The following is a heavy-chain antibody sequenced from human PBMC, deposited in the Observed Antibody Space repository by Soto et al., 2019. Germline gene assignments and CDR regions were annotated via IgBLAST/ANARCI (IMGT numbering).Heavy chain of an antibody. CDR2: IYYSGST. D-gene: IGHD3-10*01. V-gene: IGHV4-39*01. J-gene: IGHJ6*02. CDR1: GGSIISSSYY. Sequence: SETLSLTCTVSGGSIISSSYYWGWIRQPPGKGLEWIGSIYYSGSTYYNPSLKSRVTISVDTSKNQFSLKLSSVTAADTAVYYCARLWFGELLYSYYYYGMDVWGQGTTVTVSS. CDR3: ARLWFGELLYSYYYYGMDV.